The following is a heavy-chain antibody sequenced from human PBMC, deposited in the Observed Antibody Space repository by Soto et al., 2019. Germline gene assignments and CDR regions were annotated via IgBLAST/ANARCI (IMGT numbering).Heavy chain of an antibody. J-gene: IGHJ4*02. CDR3: ASLAVAGESDY. CDR1: GGSISSSNW. D-gene: IGHD6-19*01. CDR2: IYHVGST. V-gene: IGHV4-4*02. Sequence: QVQLQESGPGLVKPSGTLSLTCAVSGGSISSSNWWSWVRQPPGKGLEWIGEIYHVGSTNYNPSLKSRVTISVAKAKNQFSLKLSSVTAADTAVSYCASLAVAGESDYWGQGTLVTVSS.